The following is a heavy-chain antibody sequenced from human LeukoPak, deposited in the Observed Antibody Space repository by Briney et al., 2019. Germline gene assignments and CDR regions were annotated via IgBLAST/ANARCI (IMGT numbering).Heavy chain of an antibody. J-gene: IGHJ5*02. Sequence: PSETLSLTCTVSGGSISSYYWSWIRQPPGKGLEWIGYIYYSGSTNYNPSLKSRVTISVDTSKNQFSLKLSSVTAADTAVYYCARDCGSYGRRGWFDPWGQGTLVTVSS. V-gene: IGHV4-59*12. CDR3: ARDCGSYGRRGWFDP. CDR1: GGSISSYY. CDR2: IYYSGST. D-gene: IGHD5-18*01.